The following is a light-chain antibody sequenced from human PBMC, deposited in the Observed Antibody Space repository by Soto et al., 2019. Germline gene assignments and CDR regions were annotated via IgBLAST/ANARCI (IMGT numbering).Light chain of an antibody. V-gene: IGKV3-11*01. CDR2: DAS. J-gene: IGKJ4*01. CDR3: QQRSNWLT. CDR1: QSVSSY. Sequence: EIVLTQSPATLSLSPGERATLSCRASQSVSSYFAWYQQKPGQAPRLLIYDASNRATGIPARFSGSGSGTDFTLTISSLEPEDFAVYYCQQRSNWLTFGGGTNVELK.